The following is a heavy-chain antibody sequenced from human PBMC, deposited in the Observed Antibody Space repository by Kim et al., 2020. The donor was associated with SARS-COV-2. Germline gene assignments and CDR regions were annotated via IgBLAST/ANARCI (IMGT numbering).Heavy chain of an antibody. D-gene: IGHD3-10*01. J-gene: IGHJ6*02. CDR3: ARSGSGSYDYYGMDV. Sequence: TFQGRGTITRDKSASTAYMELSSLRSEDTAVYYCARSGSGSYDYYGMDVWGQGTTVTVSS. V-gene: IGHV1-3*01.